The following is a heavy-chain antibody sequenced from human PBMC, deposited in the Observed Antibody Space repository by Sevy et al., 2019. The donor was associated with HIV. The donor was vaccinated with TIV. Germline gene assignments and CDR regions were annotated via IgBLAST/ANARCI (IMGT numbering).Heavy chain of an antibody. J-gene: IGHJ4*02. CDR2: IYYSGST. Sequence: SETLSLTCTVSGGSISSSSYYWGWIRQPPGKGLEWIGSIYYSGSTYYNPSLKSRVTISVDTSKNQFSLKLSSVTAADTAVYYCARQRDTMIVVVYFDYWGQGTLVTVSS. D-gene: IGHD3-22*01. CDR3: ARQRDTMIVVVYFDY. V-gene: IGHV4-39*01. CDR1: GGSISSSSYY.